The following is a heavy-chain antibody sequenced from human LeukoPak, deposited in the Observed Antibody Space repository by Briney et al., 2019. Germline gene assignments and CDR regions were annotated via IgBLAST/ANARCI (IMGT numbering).Heavy chain of an antibody. CDR2: IIPILGIA. Sequence: GASVKVSCKASGGTFSSYAISWVRQAPGQGLEWMGRIIPILGIANYAQKFQGRVTITADKSTSTAHMELSSLRSEDTAVYYCAREARSCSSTSCLYYFDYWGQGTLVTVSS. CDR1: GGTFSSYA. D-gene: IGHD2-2*01. CDR3: AREARSCSSTSCLYYFDY. V-gene: IGHV1-69*04. J-gene: IGHJ4*02.